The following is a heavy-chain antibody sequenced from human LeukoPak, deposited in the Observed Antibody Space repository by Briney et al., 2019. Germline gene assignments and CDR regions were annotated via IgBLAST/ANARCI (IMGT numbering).Heavy chain of an antibody. J-gene: IGHJ4*02. CDR1: GFTFDDYA. CDR3: AKGPSDRIVVPAATAFDY. V-gene: IGHV3-9*01. CDR2: ISWNSGSI. D-gene: IGHD2-2*01. Sequence: PGRSLRLSCAASGFTFDDYAMHWVRQAPGKGLEWVSGISWNSGSIGYADSVKGRFTISRDNAKNSLYLQMNSLRAEDTAVYYCAKGPSDRIVVPAATAFDYWGQGTLVTVSS.